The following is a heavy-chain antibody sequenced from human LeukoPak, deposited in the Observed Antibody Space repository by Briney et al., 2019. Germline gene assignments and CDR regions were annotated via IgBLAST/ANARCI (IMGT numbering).Heavy chain of an antibody. CDR1: GGSFSSSTHF. CDR2: ISYGGSA. J-gene: IGHJ3*02. CDR3: ARRGWTGGYTYAAFDI. Sequence: SETLSLTCTVSGGSFSSSTHFWGWIRQPPGKGLEWIGRISYGGSAYYNPSLKSRVTISVDTSKNQFSLKLTSVSAADTAMYYCARRGWTGGYTYAAFDIWGQGTMVTVSS. V-gene: IGHV4-39*01. D-gene: IGHD5-18*01.